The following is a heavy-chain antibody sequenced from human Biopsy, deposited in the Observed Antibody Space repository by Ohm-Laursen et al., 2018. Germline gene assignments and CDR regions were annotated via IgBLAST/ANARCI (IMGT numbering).Heavy chain of an antibody. CDR2: IYYSGST. V-gene: IGHV4-59*01. J-gene: IGHJ6*02. CDR3: ARATNSTGWPYYYFYGMDV. CDR1: GGSIRSDY. D-gene: IGHD2/OR15-2a*01. Sequence: GTLSLTCTVSGGSIRSDYWSWIRQTPGKGLEWIGYIYYSGSTNYNPSLKSRVTISVDTSKNQFSLRLNSVTAAGTAVYYCARATNSTGWPYYYFYGMDVWGQGTTVTVSS.